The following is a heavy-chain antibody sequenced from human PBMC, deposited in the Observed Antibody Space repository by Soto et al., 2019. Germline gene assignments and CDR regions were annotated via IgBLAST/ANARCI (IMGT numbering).Heavy chain of an antibody. J-gene: IGHJ5*02. Sequence: GGSLRLSCAASGFTFSSYAMSWVRQAPGKGLEWVSAISGSGGGTYYADSVKGRFTNSRDDSKNKLNLQMKKLTVKDKDVYYCAKDPVYGDSKWGFGPWGQGTLVTVSS. CDR1: GFTFSSYA. CDR2: ISGSGGGT. V-gene: IGHV3-23*01. CDR3: AKDPVYGDSKWGFGP. D-gene: IGHD4-17*01.